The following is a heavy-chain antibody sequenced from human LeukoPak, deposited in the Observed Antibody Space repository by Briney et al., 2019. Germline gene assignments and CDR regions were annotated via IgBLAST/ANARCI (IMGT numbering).Heavy chain of an antibody. CDR2: ISGSGGST. CDR1: GFTFSSYA. D-gene: IGHD3-10*01. J-gene: IGHJ5*02. CDR3: AKGGDMIRGVYNWFDH. V-gene: IGHV3-23*01. Sequence: GGSLRLSCAASGFTFSSYAMSWVRQAPGKGLEWVSAISGSGGSTYYADSVKGRFTISRDNSKNTLYLQMNSLRAEDTAVYYCAKGGDMIRGVYNWFDHWGQGTLVTVSS.